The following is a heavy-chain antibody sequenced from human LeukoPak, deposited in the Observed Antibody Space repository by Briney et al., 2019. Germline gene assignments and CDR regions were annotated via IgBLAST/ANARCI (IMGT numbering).Heavy chain of an antibody. J-gene: IGHJ4*02. D-gene: IGHD3-22*01. Sequence: GGSLRLSCAASGFTFSTYSMTWVRQAPGKGLEWVSSISSSGSFKYYTDSVRGRFTIYRDNAMNSLYLQMNSLGAEDTAVYYCARGQTGYYDSSGYYYVYWGQGILVAVSP. CDR1: GFTFSTYS. V-gene: IGHV3-21*01. CDR3: ARGQTGYYDSSGYYYVY. CDR2: ISSSGSFK.